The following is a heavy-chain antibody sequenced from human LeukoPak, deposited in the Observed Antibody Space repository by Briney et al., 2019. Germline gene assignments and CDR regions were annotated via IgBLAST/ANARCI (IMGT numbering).Heavy chain of an antibody. Sequence: PGGSLRLSCAASGFTFSNYWMNWVRKAPGKGLEWVANIKEDGSEKIYVDSVKGRFTISRDNSKNSLYLQINNLRAEDTAVYYCTRNRGTDYWGQGTLVTVSS. V-gene: IGHV3-7*01. D-gene: IGHD1-1*01. CDR1: GFTFSNYW. J-gene: IGHJ4*02. CDR2: IKEDGSEK. CDR3: TRNRGTDY.